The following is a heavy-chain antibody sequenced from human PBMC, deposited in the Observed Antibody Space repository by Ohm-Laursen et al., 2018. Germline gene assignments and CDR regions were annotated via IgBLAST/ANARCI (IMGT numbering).Heavy chain of an antibody. CDR2: ISGAGGST. V-gene: IGHV3-23*01. CDR3: AKDRSPITMVRGVIGAFDI. D-gene: IGHD3-10*01. Sequence: LRLSCTASGATISGYWMHWVRQNPGKGLEWVSTISGAGGSTYYADSVKGRFTISRDNSKNTLYLQMNSLRAEDTAVYYCAKDRSPITMVRGVIGAFDIWGQGTMVTVSS. CDR1: GATISGYW. J-gene: IGHJ3*02.